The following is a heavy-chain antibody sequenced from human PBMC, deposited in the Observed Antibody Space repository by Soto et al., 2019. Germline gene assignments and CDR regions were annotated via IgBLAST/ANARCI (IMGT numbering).Heavy chain of an antibody. CDR1: GFTFSSYS. D-gene: IGHD4-17*01. CDR3: ARDQSLYGDYG. V-gene: IGHV3-21*01. J-gene: IGHJ4*02. Sequence: EVQLVESGGGLVKPGGSLRLSCAASGFTFSSYSMNWVRQAPGKGLEWVSSISSSSSYIYYADSVKGRFTISKDNAKNSLYLQMNSLRAEDTAVYYCARDQSLYGDYGWGQGTLVTVSS. CDR2: ISSSSSYI.